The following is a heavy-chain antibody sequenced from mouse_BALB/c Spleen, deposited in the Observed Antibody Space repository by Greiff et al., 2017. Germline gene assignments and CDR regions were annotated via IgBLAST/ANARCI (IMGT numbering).Heavy chain of an antibody. Sequence: QVQLQQSGAELVRPGSSVKISCKASGYAFSSYWMNWVKQRPGQGLEWIGQIYPGDGDTNYNGKFKGKATLTADKSSSTAYMQLSSLTSEDSAVYFCARSSGAWFAYWGQGTLVTVSA. CDR1: GYAFSSYW. V-gene: IGHV1-80*01. CDR3: ARSSGAWFAY. CDR2: IYPGDGDT. D-gene: IGHD3-1*01. J-gene: IGHJ3*01.